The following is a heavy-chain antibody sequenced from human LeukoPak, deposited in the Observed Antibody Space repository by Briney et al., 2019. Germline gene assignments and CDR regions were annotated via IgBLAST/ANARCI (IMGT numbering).Heavy chain of an antibody. D-gene: IGHD6-13*01. Sequence: GGSLRLSCAASGFSFSDYTINWVRQAPGKGLEWVSSISSSSSYIYYADSVKGRFTISRDNAKNSLYLQMNSLRAEDTAVYYCARVRGGSSSWDYYFDYWGQGTLVTVSS. V-gene: IGHV3-21*01. CDR1: GFSFSDYT. CDR3: ARVRGGSSSWDYYFDY. J-gene: IGHJ4*02. CDR2: ISSSSSYI.